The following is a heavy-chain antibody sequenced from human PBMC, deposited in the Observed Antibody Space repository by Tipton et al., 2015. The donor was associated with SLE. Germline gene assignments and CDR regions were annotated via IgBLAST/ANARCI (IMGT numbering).Heavy chain of an antibody. CDR3: ASTFATGY. CDR2: INSDGSTI. V-gene: IGHV3-74*01. Sequence: GSLRLSCAASGFTFSNAWMSWVRQAPGKGLVWVSRINSDGSTITYADPVKGRFTTSRDNAKNTVYLQMSSLRAEDTAVYYCASTFATGYWGQGTLVTVSS. CDR1: GFTFSNAW. D-gene: IGHD1-1*01. J-gene: IGHJ4*02.